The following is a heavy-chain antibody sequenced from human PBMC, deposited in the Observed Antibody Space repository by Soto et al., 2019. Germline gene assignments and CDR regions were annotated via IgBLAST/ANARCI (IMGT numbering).Heavy chain of an antibody. D-gene: IGHD3-22*01. CDR3: ARDLYDRGAFDI. V-gene: IGHV1-46*01. Sequence: ASVKASCEASGYTFTSDYMHCVRQAPGQGLEWMGIINPSGGSTSYAQKFQGRVTMTRDTSTSTVYMELSSLRSEDTAVYYCARDLYDRGAFDIWGQGTMVTVSS. J-gene: IGHJ3*02. CDR1: GYTFTSDY. CDR2: INPSGGST.